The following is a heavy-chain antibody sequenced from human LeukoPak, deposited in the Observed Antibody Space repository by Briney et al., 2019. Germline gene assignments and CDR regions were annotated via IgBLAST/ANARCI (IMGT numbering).Heavy chain of an antibody. CDR2: SSAGGDRT. CDR3: AKLWLDTPLISVADY. Sequence: GRSLRLFCAASGFTFSTYAMSCVRQAQRKGLEWVLGSSAGGDRTYYRDSVKGRFTMSRDNYKNALYLQMNSLRADDTAVYYCAKLWLDTPLISVADYWGQGTLVTVSS. V-gene: IGHV3-23*01. D-gene: IGHD3-10*01. J-gene: IGHJ4*02. CDR1: GFTFSTYA.